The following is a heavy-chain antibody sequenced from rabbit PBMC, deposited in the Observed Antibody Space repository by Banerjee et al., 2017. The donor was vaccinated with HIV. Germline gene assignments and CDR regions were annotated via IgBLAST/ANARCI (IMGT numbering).Heavy chain of an antibody. CDR1: GFDLSSSYW. CDR3: ARDSRGWGGYVFSL. V-gene: IGHV1S45*01. Sequence: QEQLEESGGDLVKPEGSLALTCTASGFDLSSSYWICWVRQAPGKGLEWIGCIGTASGSTYYASWAKGRFTISKTSSTTVTLQMTSLTAADTATYFCARDSRGWGGYVFSLWGPGTLVTVS. D-gene: IGHD4-1*01. CDR2: IGTASGST. J-gene: IGHJ4*01.